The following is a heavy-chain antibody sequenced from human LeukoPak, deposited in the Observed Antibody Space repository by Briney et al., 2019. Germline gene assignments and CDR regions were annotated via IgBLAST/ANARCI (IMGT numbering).Heavy chain of an antibody. Sequence: SETLSLTCTVSGGSVTYTNYYWGWIRQPPGKGLQWIGVIYYNGKTYYNPSLKSRVTISVDTSKNQFSLKLSSVTAADTAVYYCARGSYVGPTSGYFDYWGQGTLVTVSS. D-gene: IGHD1-26*01. J-gene: IGHJ4*02. V-gene: IGHV4-39*07. CDR1: GGSVTYTNYY. CDR3: ARGSYVGPTSGYFDY. CDR2: IYYNGKT.